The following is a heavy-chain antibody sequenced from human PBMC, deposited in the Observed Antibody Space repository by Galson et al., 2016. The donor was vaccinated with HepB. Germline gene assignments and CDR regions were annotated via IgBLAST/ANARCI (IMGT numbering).Heavy chain of an antibody. CDR2: IYHSGRRT. V-gene: IGHV4-39*01. Sequence: ETLSLTCTVSGGSISSSGYFWVWIRQPPGKGLEWIGNIYHSGRRTNYNASLKSRVTMSVDTSKNQFSLNMSSVSAADTAVYYCARRPLSGSGWQPFNHWGQGTLVTVSS. CDR3: ARRPLSGSGWQPFNH. J-gene: IGHJ4*02. CDR1: GGSISSSGYF. D-gene: IGHD6-19*01.